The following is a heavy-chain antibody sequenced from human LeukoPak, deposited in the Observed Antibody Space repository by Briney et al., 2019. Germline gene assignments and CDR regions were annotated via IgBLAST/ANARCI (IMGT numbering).Heavy chain of an antibody. CDR3: ARGDRGYFDY. CDR1: GFTVSSNY. Sequence: GGSLRLSCAASGFTVSSNYMSWVRQAPGKGLEWVSVLYDDGSTYYADSVKGRFTISRDNSKNTLYLQMNSLRAEDTAVYYCARGDRGYFDYSGQGTLVTVSS. V-gene: IGHV3-53*01. D-gene: IGHD1-26*01. J-gene: IGHJ4*02. CDR2: LYDDGST.